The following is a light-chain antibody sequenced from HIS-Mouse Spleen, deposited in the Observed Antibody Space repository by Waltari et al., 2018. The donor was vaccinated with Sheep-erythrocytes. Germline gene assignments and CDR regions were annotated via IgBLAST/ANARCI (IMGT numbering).Light chain of an antibody. CDR3: AAWDDSLSGPV. V-gene: IGLV1-47*01. J-gene: IGLJ3*02. CDR1: SSNIGSNY. CDR2: RNN. Sequence: QSVLTQPPSASGTPGQRVTISCSGSSSNIGSNYVYWYQQLPGTAPHLLNNRNNRRPSGSPDRFSGSKSGTSASLAISGLRSEDEADYYCAAWDDSLSGPVFGGGTKLTVL.